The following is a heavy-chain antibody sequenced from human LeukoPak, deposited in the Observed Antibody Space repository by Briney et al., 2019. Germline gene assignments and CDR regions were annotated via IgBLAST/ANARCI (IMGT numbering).Heavy chain of an antibody. V-gene: IGHV4-31*03. J-gene: IGHJ3*02. CDR2: IYYSGST. D-gene: IGHD2-8*01. CDR1: GVSISSGGYY. Sequence: SETLSLTCTVSGVSISSGGYYWSWIRQHPGKGLEWIGYIYYSGSTYYNPSLKSRVTISVDTSKNQFSLKLSSVTAADTALYYCTRSTNLEALDIWGQGTMITVSS. CDR3: TRSTNLEALDI.